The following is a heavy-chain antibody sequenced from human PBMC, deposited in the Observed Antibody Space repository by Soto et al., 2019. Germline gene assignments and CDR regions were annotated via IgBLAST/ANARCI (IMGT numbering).Heavy chain of an antibody. CDR3: AKDHQTYNWDYLFDS. CDR2: ISNDGNNK. V-gene: IGHV3-30*18. CDR1: GFNFRNYA. Sequence: GGSLRLSCAASGFNFRNYALHWVRQGPGKGLEWVAVISNDGNNKYYADSVKGRFTLSRDNSKNMVYLQMDSLRVEDTAVYFCAKDHQTYNWDYLFDSWGPGTLVTVSS. J-gene: IGHJ4*02. D-gene: IGHD1-7*01.